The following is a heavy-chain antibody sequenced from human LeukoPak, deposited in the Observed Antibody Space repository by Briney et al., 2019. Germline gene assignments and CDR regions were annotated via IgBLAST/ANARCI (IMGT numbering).Heavy chain of an antibody. CDR3: ARGGSSGWFSNWFDP. J-gene: IGHJ5*02. V-gene: IGHV1-2*02. D-gene: IGHD6-19*01. CDR2: INPNSGGT. Sequence: VASVKVSCKASGYTFTGYYMHWVRQAPGQGLEWMGWINPNSGGTNYAQKFQGRVTMTRDTSISTAYMELSRLRSDDTAVYYCARGGSSGWFSNWFDPWGQGTLVTVSS. CDR1: GYTFTGYY.